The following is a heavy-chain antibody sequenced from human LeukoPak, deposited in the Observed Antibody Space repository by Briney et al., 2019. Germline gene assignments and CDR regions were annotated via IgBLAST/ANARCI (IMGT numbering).Heavy chain of an antibody. J-gene: IGHJ6*02. Sequence: PSETLSLTCAVYGGSFSGYYWSWIRQPPGKGLEWIGEINHSGSTNYNPSLKSRVTISVDTSKNQFSLKLSSVTAADTAVYYCARSQTSYDAPIRDYYGSGSYYRGSDYYYGMDVWGQGTTVTVSS. V-gene: IGHV4-34*01. CDR3: ARSQTSYDAPIRDYYGSGSYYRGSDYYYGMDV. CDR2: INHSGST. D-gene: IGHD3-10*01. CDR1: GGSFSGYY.